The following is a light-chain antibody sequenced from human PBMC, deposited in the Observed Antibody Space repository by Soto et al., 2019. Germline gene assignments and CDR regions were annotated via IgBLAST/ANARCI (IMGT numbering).Light chain of an antibody. Sequence: EIVLTQSPATLSLSPGERATLSCRASQSVSSYLAWYQQKPGQAPRLLIYDASNRTTGIPARFSGSGSGTDLTLTMSSLEPEDLAVYYCQQRSNWHPLAFDGGTKVEIE. CDR1: QSVSSY. V-gene: IGKV3-11*01. CDR2: DAS. CDR3: QQRSNWHPLA. J-gene: IGKJ4*01.